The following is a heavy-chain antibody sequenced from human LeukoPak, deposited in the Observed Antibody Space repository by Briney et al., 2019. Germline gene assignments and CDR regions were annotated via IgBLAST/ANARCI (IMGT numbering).Heavy chain of an antibody. V-gene: IGHV1-69*06. CDR3: ARATGDYGSGSYLVDYYYGMDV. J-gene: IGHJ6*04. D-gene: IGHD3-10*01. CDR1: GYTFTSYG. CDR2: IIPIFGTA. Sequence: SVKVSCKASGYTFTSYGISWVRQAPGQGLEWMGGIIPIFGTANYAQKFQGRVTITADKSTSTAYMELSSLRSEDTAVYYCARATGDYGSGSYLVDYYYGMDVWGKGTTVTVSS.